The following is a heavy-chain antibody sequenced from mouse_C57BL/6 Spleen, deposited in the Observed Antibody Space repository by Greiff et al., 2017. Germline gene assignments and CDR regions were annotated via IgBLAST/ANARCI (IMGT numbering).Heavy chain of an antibody. D-gene: IGHD1-1*01. V-gene: IGHV1-15*01. J-gene: IGHJ1*03. CDR3: TSDCYGSSHWYFDD. CDR2: IDPETGGT. CDR1: GYTFTDYE. Sequence: VQLQQSGAELVRPGASVTLSCKASGYTFTDYEMHWVKQTPVHGLEWIGAIDPETGGTAYNQKFKGKAILTADKSSSTAYMELRSLTSEDSAVYYCTSDCYGSSHWYFDDWGTGTTVTVSS.